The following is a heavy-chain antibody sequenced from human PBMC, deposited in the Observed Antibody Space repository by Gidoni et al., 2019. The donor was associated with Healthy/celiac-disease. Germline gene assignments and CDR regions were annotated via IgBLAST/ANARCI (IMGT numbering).Heavy chain of an antibody. CDR3: AREQTMNYYYYGMDV. D-gene: IGHD1-1*01. CDR1: GYSFTSYS. V-gene: IGHV1-46*04. Sequence: QVQLVQSGAEVKKPGASVKVSCKASGYSFTSYSIHWIRQAPGQGLEWMGIINPSAGSTTYAQKLQGRVTMTRDTSTSTVYMEVSSLRSEDTAMYYCAREQTMNYYYYGMDVWGQGTTVTVSS. J-gene: IGHJ6*02. CDR2: INPSAGST.